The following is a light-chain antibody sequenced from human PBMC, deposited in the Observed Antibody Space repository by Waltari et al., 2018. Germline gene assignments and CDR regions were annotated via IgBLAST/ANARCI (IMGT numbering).Light chain of an antibody. J-gene: IGKJ1*01. V-gene: IGKV3-11*01. CDR3: CQHSSGWT. CDR1: QSVSSY. Sequence: VILTQSPATLSLSPGERATLSCRASQSVSSYLAWYQQKPGQAPRLLIHSASSRATGIPDRFSGSGSGTEFTLTISSLEPEDVGVYHCCQHSSGWTFGQGTKVEIK. CDR2: SAS.